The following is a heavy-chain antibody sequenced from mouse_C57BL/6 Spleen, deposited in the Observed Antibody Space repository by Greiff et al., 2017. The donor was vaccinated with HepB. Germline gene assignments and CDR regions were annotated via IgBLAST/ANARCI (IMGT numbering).Heavy chain of an antibody. D-gene: IGHD1-1*01. Sequence: VQLVESGPELVKPGASVKISCKASGYAFSSSWMNWVKQRPGKGLEWIGRIYPGDGDTNYNGKFKGKATLTADKSSSTAYMQLSSLTSEDSAVYFCANYYGSSPHYYAMDYWGQGTSVTVSS. CDR1: GYAFSSSW. J-gene: IGHJ4*01. V-gene: IGHV1-82*01. CDR2: IYPGDGDT. CDR3: ANYYGSSPHYYAMDY.